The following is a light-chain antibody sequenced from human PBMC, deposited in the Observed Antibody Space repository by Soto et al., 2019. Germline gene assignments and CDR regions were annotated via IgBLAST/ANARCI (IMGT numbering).Light chain of an antibody. Sequence: VLTQPPSASGTPGQRVTISCSGSSSNIGSNTVNWYQQLPGTAPKLLIYTNNKRPSGVPDRFSGSKSGTSASLAISGLQSEDEADYYCAAWDDSLNGLYVFGTGTKVTVL. CDR1: SSNIGSNT. V-gene: IGLV1-44*01. CDR2: TNN. J-gene: IGLJ1*01. CDR3: AAWDDSLNGLYV.